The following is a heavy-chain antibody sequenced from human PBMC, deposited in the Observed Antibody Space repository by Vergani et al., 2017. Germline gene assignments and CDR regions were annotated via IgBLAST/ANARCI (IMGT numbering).Heavy chain of an antibody. D-gene: IGHD2-15*01. V-gene: IGHV4-59*11. Sequence: QVQLQESGPGLVKPSETLSLTCTVSGGSISSHYLSWIRQPPGKGLEWIGYIYYSGSTNYNPSLKSRVTISVDTSKNQFSLKLSSVTAADTAVDYRAREGKRIVDGIDYWGQGTLVTVSS. J-gene: IGHJ4*02. CDR1: GGSISSHY. CDR3: AREGKRIVDGIDY. CDR2: IYYSGST.